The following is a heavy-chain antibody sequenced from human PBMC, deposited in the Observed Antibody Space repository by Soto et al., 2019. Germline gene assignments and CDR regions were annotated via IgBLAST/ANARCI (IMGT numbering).Heavy chain of an antibody. CDR1: GFTFSGYG. CDR3: ARDRPLTGSYYYYGMDV. CDR2: IGTAGDT. V-gene: IGHV3-13*01. J-gene: IGHJ6*02. D-gene: IGHD3-9*01. Sequence: GGSLRLSCAASGFTFSGYGMHWVRQATGKGLEWVSAIGTAGDTYYPGSVKGRFTISRENAKNSLYLQMNSLRAEDTAVYYCARDRPLTGSYYYYGMDVWGQGTTVTVSS.